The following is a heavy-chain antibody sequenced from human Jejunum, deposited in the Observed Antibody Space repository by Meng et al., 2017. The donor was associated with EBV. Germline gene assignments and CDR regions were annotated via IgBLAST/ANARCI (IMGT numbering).Heavy chain of an antibody. CDR1: GDSIDSRNW. Sequence: QGPLQVSGPGLVRPPWTLSLTCAVSGDSIDSRNWWSWVRQSPGRGLEWIGEIYYSGSTNYNPSLKSRVTILVDRSENHFSLHLSSVTAADTAVYYCVRGGDYCLVYWGQGTLVTVSS. CDR3: VRGGDYCLVY. J-gene: IGHJ4*02. CDR2: IYYSGST. D-gene: IGHD2-21*02. V-gene: IGHV4-4*03.